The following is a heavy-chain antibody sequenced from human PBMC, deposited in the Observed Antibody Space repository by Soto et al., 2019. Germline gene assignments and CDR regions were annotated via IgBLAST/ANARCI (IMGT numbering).Heavy chain of an antibody. CDR3: ARGGNYYGLRV. CDR2: IYDSGST. V-gene: IGHV4-30-4*01. CDR1: GGSISSGYYY. Sequence: LSLTCTVSGGSISSGYYYWSWIRQPPGKGLEWIGYIYDSGSTYYNASLKSRVTISLDTSRNQFSLKLTSVSAADTAVYYCARGGNYYGLRVWGQGTTVTV. J-gene: IGHJ6*02.